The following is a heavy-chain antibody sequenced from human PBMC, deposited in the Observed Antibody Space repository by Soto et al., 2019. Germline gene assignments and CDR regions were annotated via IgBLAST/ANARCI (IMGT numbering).Heavy chain of an antibody. V-gene: IGHV1-18*01. CDR3: ARGRTDLNLWIAAAGKRRYYYYMDV. CDR2: ISAYNGNT. J-gene: IGHJ6*03. Sequence: ASVKVSCKASGYTFTSYGISWVRQAPGQGLEWMGWISAYNGNTNYAQKLQGRVTMTTDTSTSTAYMELRSLRSDDTAVYYCARGRTDLNLWIAAAGKRRYYYYMDVWGKGTTVTVSS. CDR1: GYTFTSYG. D-gene: IGHD6-13*01.